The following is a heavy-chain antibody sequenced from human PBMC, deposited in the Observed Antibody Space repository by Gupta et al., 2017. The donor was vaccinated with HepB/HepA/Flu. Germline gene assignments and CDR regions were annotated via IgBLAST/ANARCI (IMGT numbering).Heavy chain of an antibody. CDR1: GFNFRSYA. CDR2: ISGSGVSI. J-gene: IGHJ4*02. CDR3: AKDFKGSGNDFGDYFDY. Sequence: EVQLLESGGGLVQPGGSLRLSCAASGFNFRSYAMTWVRQAPGKGLEWVAVISGSGVSIYYADSVNGRVTISRDNSKNTLYVQMNSLRAEDTAVYYCAKDFKGSGNDFGDYFDYWGQGTLVTVSS. D-gene: IGHD3-10*01. V-gene: IGHV3-23*01.